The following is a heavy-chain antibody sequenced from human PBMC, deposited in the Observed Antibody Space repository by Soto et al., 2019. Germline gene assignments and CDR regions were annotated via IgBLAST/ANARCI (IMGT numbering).Heavy chain of an antibody. J-gene: IGHJ4*02. CDR2: TYYRSKWYN. Sequence: SQTVSLTCAISGDSVYSNSAAWNWIRQSPSRGLEWLGRTYYRSKWYNDYAVSVKSRITINPDTSKNQFSLQLNSVTPEDTAVYYCARDQRITIFGVASREYYFDYWGQGTLVTAPQ. CDR1: GDSVYSNSAA. V-gene: IGHV6-1*01. D-gene: IGHD3-3*01. CDR3: ARDQRITIFGVASREYYFDY.